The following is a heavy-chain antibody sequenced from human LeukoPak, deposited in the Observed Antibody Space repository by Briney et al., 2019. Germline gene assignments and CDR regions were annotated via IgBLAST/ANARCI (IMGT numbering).Heavy chain of an antibody. D-gene: IGHD3-10*01. CDR2: IDPSDSYT. CDR3: ARHAKLLWFGELSTDQYYFDY. Sequence: GESLKISCKGSGYRFTSYWISWVRQMPGKGLEWRGRIDPSDSYTNYSPSFQGHVTISADKSISTAYLQWSSLKASDTAMYYCARHAKLLWFGELSTDQYYFDYWGQGTLVTVSS. V-gene: IGHV5-10-1*01. CDR1: GYRFTSYW. J-gene: IGHJ4*02.